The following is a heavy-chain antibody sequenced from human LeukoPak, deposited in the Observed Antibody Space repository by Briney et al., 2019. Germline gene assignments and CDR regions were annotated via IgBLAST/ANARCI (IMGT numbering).Heavy chain of an antibody. CDR3: ASHNSLGGPLAHFDY. CDR2: IYYSANA. V-gene: IGHV4-59*08. Sequence: SETLSLTCSVSGGSITSYYWSWIRQPPGKGLEWIGLIYYSANANYNPSLKSRVTISVDTSKKHLSLKLNSVTAADTAVYCCASHNSLGGPLAHFDYWGQGTLVTVSS. CDR1: GGSITSYY. J-gene: IGHJ4*02. D-gene: IGHD3-16*01.